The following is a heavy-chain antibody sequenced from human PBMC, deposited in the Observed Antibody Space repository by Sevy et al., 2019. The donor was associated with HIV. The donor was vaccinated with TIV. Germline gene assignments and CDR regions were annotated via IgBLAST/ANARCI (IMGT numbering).Heavy chain of an antibody. D-gene: IGHD2-2*02. CDR1: GYSFTSYW. J-gene: IGHJ6*02. V-gene: IGHV5-51*01. Sequence: GESLKMSCKGSGYSFTSYWIGWVRQMPGKGLEWMGIIYPGDSDTRYSPSFQGQVTISADKSISTAYLQWSSLKASDTAMYYCATTVVPAAIRGYYYGMDVWGQGTTVTVSS. CDR2: IYPGDSDT. CDR3: ATTVVPAAIRGYYYGMDV.